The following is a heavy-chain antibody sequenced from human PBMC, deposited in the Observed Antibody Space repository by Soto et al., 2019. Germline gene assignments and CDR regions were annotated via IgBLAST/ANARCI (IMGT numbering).Heavy chain of an antibody. Sequence: SETLSLTCTVSGGSISSSSYYWGWIRQPPGKGLEWIGSIYYSGSIYYNPSLKSRVTISVDTSKNQFSLTLNSVTAADTATYYCARGGISHWAYFYYMDVWDRGTTVTVS. CDR3: ARGGISHWAYFYYMDV. J-gene: IGHJ6*03. CDR1: GGSISSSSYY. D-gene: IGHD2-21*01. V-gene: IGHV4-39*07. CDR2: IYYSGSI.